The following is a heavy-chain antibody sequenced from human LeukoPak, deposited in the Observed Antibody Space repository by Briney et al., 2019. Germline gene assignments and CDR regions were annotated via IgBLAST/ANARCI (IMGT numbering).Heavy chain of an antibody. CDR1: GFTFSSSA. Sequence: GGSLRLSCAASGFTFSSSAMSWVRQAPGKGLEWVSAISNNGGYTYYADSVKGRFTISRDNSKNTLYLQMNSLRAEDTAVYYCARGDSSWYHFDYWGQGTLVTVSS. J-gene: IGHJ4*02. D-gene: IGHD6-13*01. CDR2: ISNNGGYT. V-gene: IGHV3-23*01. CDR3: ARGDSSWYHFDY.